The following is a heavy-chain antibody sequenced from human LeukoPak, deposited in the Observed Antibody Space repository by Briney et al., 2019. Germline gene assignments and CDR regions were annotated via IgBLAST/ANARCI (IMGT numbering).Heavy chain of an antibody. CDR3: AKGPYSSSPYFDY. V-gene: IGHV3-43*01. Sequence: GGSLRLSCAASGFTFDNYTMHWVRQAPGKGLDWVSLINWNGDTTYYADSVKGRFTISRDNSKNSLYLQMNSLRAEDMALYYCAKGPYSSSPYFDYWGQGTLVTVSS. CDR2: INWNGDTT. CDR1: GFTFDNYT. J-gene: IGHJ4*02. D-gene: IGHD6-6*01.